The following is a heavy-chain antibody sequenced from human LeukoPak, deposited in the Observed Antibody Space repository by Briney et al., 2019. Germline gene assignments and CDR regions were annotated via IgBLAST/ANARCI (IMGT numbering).Heavy chain of an antibody. J-gene: IGHJ1*01. CDR1: GFTFSAYA. V-gene: IGHV3-48*01. CDR2: ISSSSTTA. CDR3: ARDSGVLEWGY. Sequence: GGSLRLSCAASGFTFSAYAMNWVRQAPGQGLEWVSYISSSSTTAHYTDSVKGRFTISRDNDKNSLDLQKDSLRAEDTAVYYCARDSGVLEWGYWGQGTLVTVSS. D-gene: IGHD3-3*01.